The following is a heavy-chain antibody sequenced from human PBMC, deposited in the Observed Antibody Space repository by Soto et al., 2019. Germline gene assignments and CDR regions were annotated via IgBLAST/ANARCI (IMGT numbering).Heavy chain of an antibody. J-gene: IGHJ3*02. CDR2: ISSDGGDA. Sequence: QVHLVESGGGVVQPGRSLRLSCTASGFTFRSCAMHWVRQGPVKGLEWVATISSDGGDAYYADSVQGRFNLSRDNSKNTLFLQMNGLRPEDTAVYYCVKPVDLGEEDTAFDMWGQGTMVTVSS. V-gene: IGHV3-30*18. CDR3: VKPVDLGEEDTAFDM. D-gene: IGHD3-16*01. CDR1: GFTFRSCA.